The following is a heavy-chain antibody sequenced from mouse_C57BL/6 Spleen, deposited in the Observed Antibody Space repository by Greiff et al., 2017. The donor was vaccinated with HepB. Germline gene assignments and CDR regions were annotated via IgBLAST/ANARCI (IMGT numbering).Heavy chain of an antibody. CDR1: GYSITSGYY. CDR2: ISYDGSN. J-gene: IGHJ3*01. Sequence: VQLQQSGPGLVKPSQSLSLTCSVTGYSITSGYYWNWIRQFPGNKLEWMGYISYDGSNNYNPSLKNRISITRDTSKNQFFLKLNSVTTEDTATYYCARDNRAYWGQGTLVTVSA. CDR3: ARDNRAY. V-gene: IGHV3-6*01.